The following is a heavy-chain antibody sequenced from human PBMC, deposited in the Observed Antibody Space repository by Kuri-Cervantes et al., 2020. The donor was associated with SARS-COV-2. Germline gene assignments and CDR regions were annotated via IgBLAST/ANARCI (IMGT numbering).Heavy chain of an antibody. CDR3: ARYFGVITVDY. CDR2: ISSSSSYI. CDR1: GFTFSSYS. Sequence: GGSLRLSCAASGFTFSSYSMNWVRQAPGKGLEWVSSISSSSSYIYYADSVKGRFTISRDSAKSSLYLQMNSLRVEDTAVYYCARYFGVITVDYWGRGTPVTVSS. V-gene: IGHV3-21*01. D-gene: IGHD3-3*01. J-gene: IGHJ4*02.